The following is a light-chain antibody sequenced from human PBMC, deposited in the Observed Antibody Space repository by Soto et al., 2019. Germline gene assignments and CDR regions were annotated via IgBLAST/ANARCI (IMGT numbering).Light chain of an antibody. CDR1: QSISSY. J-gene: IGKJ1*01. Sequence: DIQMTQSPSSLSASVGDRVTITCRASQSISSYLNWYQQKPGKAPKLLIYAASSLQSGVPSRFSGSGSGTDFTLTISSLEPEDFAVYYCQHRRNWWTFGQGTKVDIK. CDR2: AAS. CDR3: QHRRNWWT. V-gene: IGKV1-39*01.